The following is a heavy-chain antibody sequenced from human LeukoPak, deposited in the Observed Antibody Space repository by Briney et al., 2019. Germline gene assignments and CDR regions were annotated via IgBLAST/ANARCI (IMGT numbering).Heavy chain of an antibody. CDR3: AKDLGLSGPTTSWFDP. Sequence: GGSLRLSCAASGFTFSSYGMHWVRQAPGKGLEWVAFIRYDGSNKYYADSVKGRFTISRDNSKNTLYLQMNSLRAEDTAVYYCAKDLGLSGPTTSWFDPWGQGTLVTVSS. D-gene: IGHD1-26*01. CDR2: IRYDGSNK. J-gene: IGHJ5*02. CDR1: GFTFSSYG. V-gene: IGHV3-30*02.